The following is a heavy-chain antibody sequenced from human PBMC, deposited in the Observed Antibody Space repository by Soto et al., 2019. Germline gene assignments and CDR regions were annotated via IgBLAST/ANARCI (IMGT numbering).Heavy chain of an antibody. CDR2: IIPIFGTA. J-gene: IGHJ5*02. V-gene: IGHV1-69*13. CDR3: ARDICSSTSCIRTLNP. CDR1: GGTFSSYA. D-gene: IGHD2-2*01. Sequence: SVKVSCKASGGTFSSYAISWVRQAPGQGLEWMGGIIPIFGTANYAQKFQGRVTITADESTSTAYMELSSLRSEDTAVYYCARDICSSTSCIRTLNPWGQGTLVTVSS.